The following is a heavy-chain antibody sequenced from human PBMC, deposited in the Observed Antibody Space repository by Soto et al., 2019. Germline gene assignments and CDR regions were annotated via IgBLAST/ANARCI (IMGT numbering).Heavy chain of an antibody. Sequence: ASVKVSCKASGYTFSSYGVTWVRQAPGQGLEWMGWISAYSGGTKSAQKYQDRVTMTTDTATNTAYMELRSLRSDDTAVYYCARERYYDVFTGPDSWGQGTLVTVSS. CDR2: ISAYSGGT. J-gene: IGHJ5*01. V-gene: IGHV1-18*01. CDR3: ARERYYDVFTGPDS. D-gene: IGHD3-9*01. CDR1: GYTFSSYG.